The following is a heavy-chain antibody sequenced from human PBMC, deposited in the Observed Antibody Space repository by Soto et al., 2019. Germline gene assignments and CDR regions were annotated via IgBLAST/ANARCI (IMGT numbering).Heavy chain of an antibody. Sequence: GGSLRLSCAASGFTFSSYWMSWVRQAPGKGLEWVANIKQDGSEKYYVDSVKGRFTISRDNAKNSLYLQMNSLRAEDTAVYYCARPPPDFRFGELLVYWGQGTLVTVSS. V-gene: IGHV3-7*01. J-gene: IGHJ4*02. CDR3: ARPPPDFRFGELLVY. CDR2: IKQDGSEK. CDR1: GFTFSSYW. D-gene: IGHD3-10*01.